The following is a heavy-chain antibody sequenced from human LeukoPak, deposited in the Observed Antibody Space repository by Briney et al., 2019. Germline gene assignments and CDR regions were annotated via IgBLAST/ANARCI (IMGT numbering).Heavy chain of an antibody. CDR2: ISGYNGNT. CDR3: AREVAATLIDY. Sequence: ASVIVSCKASGYTFTNYGISWVRQAPGQGLEWMGWISGYNGNTNYAQKLQGRVTMTTDTSTGTAYMELRSLGSDDTAVYYCAREVAATLIDYWGQGTLVTVSS. D-gene: IGHD2-15*01. J-gene: IGHJ4*02. V-gene: IGHV1-18*01. CDR1: GYTFTNYG.